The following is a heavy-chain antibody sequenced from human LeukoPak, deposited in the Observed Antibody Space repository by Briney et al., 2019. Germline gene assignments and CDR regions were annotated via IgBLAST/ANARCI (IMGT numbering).Heavy chain of an antibody. D-gene: IGHD3-9*01. V-gene: IGHV1-69*05. Sequence: SVKVSCKASGGTFSSYAISWVRQAPGQGLEWMGGIIPIFGTANYAQKFQGRVTITTDESTSTACMELSSLRSEDTAVYYCARGLRLVPHAFDIWGQGTMVTVSS. CDR3: ARGLRLVPHAFDI. CDR1: GGTFSSYA. J-gene: IGHJ3*02. CDR2: IIPIFGTA.